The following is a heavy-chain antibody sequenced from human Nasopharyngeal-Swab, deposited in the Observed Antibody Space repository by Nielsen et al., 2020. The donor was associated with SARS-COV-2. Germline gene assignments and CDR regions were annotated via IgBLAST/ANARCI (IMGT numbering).Heavy chain of an antibody. Sequence: GESLKISCAASGFTFSSYWMHWVRQAPGKGLVWVSRINSDGSSTSYADSVEGRFTISRDNAKNTLYLQMNSLRAEDTAVYYCARSRKLMDVWGQGTTVTVSS. V-gene: IGHV3-74*01. CDR1: GFTFSSYW. CDR2: INSDGSST. J-gene: IGHJ6*02. CDR3: ARSRKLMDV. D-gene: IGHD6-13*01.